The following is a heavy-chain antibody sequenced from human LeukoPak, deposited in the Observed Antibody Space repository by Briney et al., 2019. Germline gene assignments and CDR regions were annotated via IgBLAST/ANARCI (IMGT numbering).Heavy chain of an antibody. CDR1: GFTFSSYS. D-gene: IGHD6-25*01. J-gene: IGHJ4*02. CDR2: IYSGDST. Sequence: GGSLRLSCAASGFTFSSYSMNWVRQAPGKGLEWVSGIYSGDSTYYADSVKGRFTISRDNSKNTLYLQMNSLRDEDTAVYYCAREQGRLFDYWGQGTLVTVSS. CDR3: AREQGRLFDY. V-gene: IGHV3-66*01.